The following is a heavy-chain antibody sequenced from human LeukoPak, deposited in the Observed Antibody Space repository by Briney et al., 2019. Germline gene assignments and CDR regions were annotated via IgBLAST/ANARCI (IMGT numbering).Heavy chain of an antibody. CDR2: IYYSGSN. Sequence: SETLYLTCTVSGGSISSYYWSWIRQPPGKGLEWIGYIYYSGSNNYNPSLKSRVTLSVDTSKNQFSLKLTSVSAADTAVYYCARFATRDFDFWGQGSLVAVSS. CDR1: GGSISSYY. J-gene: IGHJ4*02. CDR3: ARFATRDFDF. V-gene: IGHV4-59*12. D-gene: IGHD2-2*01.